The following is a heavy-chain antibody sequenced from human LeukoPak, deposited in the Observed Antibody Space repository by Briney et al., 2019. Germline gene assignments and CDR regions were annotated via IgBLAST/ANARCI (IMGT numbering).Heavy chain of an antibody. CDR3: ARVARYGDYIGGSDY. Sequence: PGGSLRLSCAASGFTFSDYYMSWIRQAPGKGLEWVSYISSGSSTIYYADSVKGRFTVSRDNGKKSLYLHMNSLRAEDTAMYYCARVARYGDYIGGSDYWGQGALVTVSS. J-gene: IGHJ4*02. CDR2: ISSGSSTI. V-gene: IGHV3-11*04. CDR1: GFTFSDYY. D-gene: IGHD4-17*01.